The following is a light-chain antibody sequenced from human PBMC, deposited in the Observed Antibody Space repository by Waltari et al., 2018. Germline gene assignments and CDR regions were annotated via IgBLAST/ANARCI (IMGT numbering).Light chain of an antibody. CDR1: SSDIGFYNY. Sequence: QSALTQPASVSGSPGQSITISCTGTSSDIGFYNYVSWYQQHPGKAPKLMIFDVSERPSGVSNSFSCSKSGNTASLTISGLQAEDEADYYCNSYAGSSSWVFGGGTKLTVL. CDR2: DVS. CDR3: NSYAGSSSWV. J-gene: IGLJ3*02. V-gene: IGLV2-14*01.